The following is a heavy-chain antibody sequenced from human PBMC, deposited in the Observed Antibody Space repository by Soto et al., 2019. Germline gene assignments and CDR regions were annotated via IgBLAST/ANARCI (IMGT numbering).Heavy chain of an antibody. CDR2: ISGSGGST. CDR3: AKEIGSYYYDSSGYYYDY. J-gene: IGHJ4*02. CDR1: GFTFSSYA. D-gene: IGHD3-22*01. Sequence: GGSLRLSCAASGFTFSSYAMSWVRQAPGKGLEWVSAISGSGGSTYYADSVKGRFTISRDNSKNTLYLQMNSLRAEDTDVYYCAKEIGSYYYDSSGYYYDYWGQGTLVTVSS. V-gene: IGHV3-23*01.